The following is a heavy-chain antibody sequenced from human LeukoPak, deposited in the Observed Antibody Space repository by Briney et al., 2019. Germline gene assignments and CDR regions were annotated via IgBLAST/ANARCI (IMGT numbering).Heavy chain of an antibody. J-gene: IGHJ6*02. Sequence: GGSLRLSCAASGFTFDDYAMHWVRQAPGKGLEWVSGIRWNSGSIGYADSVKGRFTISRDNAKNSLYLQMSSLRAEDTALYYCAKWNNYYGSGSTGMDVWGQGTTVTVSS. D-gene: IGHD3-10*01. CDR1: GFTFDDYA. CDR3: AKWNNYYGSGSTGMDV. V-gene: IGHV3-9*01. CDR2: IRWNSGSI.